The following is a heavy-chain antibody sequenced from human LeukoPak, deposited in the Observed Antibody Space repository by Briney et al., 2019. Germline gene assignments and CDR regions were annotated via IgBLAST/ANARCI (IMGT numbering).Heavy chain of an antibody. CDR1: GFTFSSYS. CDR2: IYYSGST. Sequence: GSLRLSCAASGFTFSSYSMNWVRQPPGKGLEWIGSIYYSGSTYYNPSLKSRVTMSVDTSKNQFSLKLSSVTAADTAVYYCARSMGQQLVLDYWGQGTLVTVSS. D-gene: IGHD6-13*01. V-gene: IGHV4-39*07. CDR3: ARSMGQQLVLDY. J-gene: IGHJ4*02.